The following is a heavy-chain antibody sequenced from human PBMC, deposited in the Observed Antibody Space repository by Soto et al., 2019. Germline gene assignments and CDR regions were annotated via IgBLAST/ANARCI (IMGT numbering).Heavy chain of an antibody. CDR1: GFTVSSNY. Sequence: GGSLRLSCAASGFTVSSNYMSWVRQAPGKGLEWVSVIYSGGSTYYADSVKGRFTISRDNSKNTLYLQMNSLRAEDTAVYYCARAPSIAARRDEYYFDYWGQGTLVTVSS. V-gene: IGHV3-53*01. CDR2: IYSGGST. CDR3: ARAPSIAARRDEYYFDY. J-gene: IGHJ4*02. D-gene: IGHD6-6*01.